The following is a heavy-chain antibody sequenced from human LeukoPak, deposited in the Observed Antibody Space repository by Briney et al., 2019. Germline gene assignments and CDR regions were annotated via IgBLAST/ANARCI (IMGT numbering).Heavy chain of an antibody. V-gene: IGHV1-2*02. J-gene: IGHJ4*02. CDR3: ARRFSSAYYGTDYFDY. CDR1: GGTFSSYA. Sequence: ASVKVSCKASGGTFSSYAISWVRQAPGQGLEWLGWINPKSGGTHYVQKFLGRATMPRDTSISTAYMELSTLTSDDTAVYFCARRFSSAYYGTDYFDYWGQGTLVTVSS. CDR2: INPKSGGT. D-gene: IGHD3-16*01.